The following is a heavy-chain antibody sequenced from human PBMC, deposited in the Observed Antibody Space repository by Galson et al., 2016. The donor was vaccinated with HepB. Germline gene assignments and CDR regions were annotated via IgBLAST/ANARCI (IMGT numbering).Heavy chain of an antibody. CDR3: AKASGSDYFFEH. CDR2: INWDGSAT. Sequence: SLRLSCAASGFTFQDYVIHWVRQRPEKGLEWVSLINWDGSATFYPESVKGRFTTSRDNSKNSLYLQMNSLTTEDTSFYFCAKASGSDYFFEHWGQGSLVTVSS. D-gene: IGHD1-26*01. V-gene: IGHV3-43D*03. CDR1: GFTFQDYV. J-gene: IGHJ4*02.